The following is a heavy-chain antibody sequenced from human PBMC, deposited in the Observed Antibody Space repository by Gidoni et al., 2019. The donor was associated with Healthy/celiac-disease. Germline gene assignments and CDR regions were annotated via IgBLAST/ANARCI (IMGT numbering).Heavy chain of an antibody. D-gene: IGHD2-15*01. J-gene: IGHJ4*02. CDR1: GYTFTGYY. Sequence: QVQLVQSGAEVKKPGASVKVSCKASGYTFTGYYMHWVRQAPGQGLEWMGWINPNSGGTNYAQKFQGRVTMTRDTSISTAYMELSRLRSDDTAVYYCARGGYCSGGSCLLSFDYWGQGTLVTVSS. V-gene: IGHV1-2*02. CDR3: ARGGYCSGGSCLLSFDY. CDR2: INPNSGGT.